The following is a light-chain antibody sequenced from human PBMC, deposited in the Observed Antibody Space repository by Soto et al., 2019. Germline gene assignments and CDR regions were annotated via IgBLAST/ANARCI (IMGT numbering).Light chain of an antibody. CDR1: SSDVGGYNY. V-gene: IGLV2-11*01. Sequence: QSALTQPRSVSGSPGQSVTISCTATSSDVGGYNYVSWYQQHPGKAPKLMIYDVSKRPSGVPDRFSGSKSGNTASLTISGLQAEDEADYYFCSYAGSYTLVFGGGTKLTVL. CDR2: DVS. CDR3: CSYAGSYTLV. J-gene: IGLJ2*01.